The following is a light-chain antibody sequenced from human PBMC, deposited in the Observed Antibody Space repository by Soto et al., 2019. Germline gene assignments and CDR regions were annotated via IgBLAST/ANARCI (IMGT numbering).Light chain of an antibody. CDR3: QQYGSSPEWT. CDR2: DAS. V-gene: IGKV3-20*01. J-gene: IGKJ1*01. Sequence: EIVMTQSPATLSMSPGERATLSCRASQSVSSNLAWYQQKPGQAPRLLIYDASTRATGIPARFSGSGSGTGFTLTISRLEPEDFAVYYCQQYGSSPEWTFGQGTKVDIK. CDR1: QSVSSN.